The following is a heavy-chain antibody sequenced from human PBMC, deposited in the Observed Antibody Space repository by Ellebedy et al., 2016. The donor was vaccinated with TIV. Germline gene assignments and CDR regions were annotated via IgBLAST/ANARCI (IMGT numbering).Heavy chain of an antibody. CDR1: GFTFSNHW. D-gene: IGHD1-26*01. J-gene: IGHJ4*02. CDR2: IDTDGSST. Sequence: GESLKISCAASGFTFSNHWMHWVRQAPGKGLEWVSRIDTDGSSTSYADSVKGRFTISRDNAKNTLYLQMNSLRAEDTAVYYCSRDGIVGGPTEYYFDSWGQGTLVTVSS. V-gene: IGHV3-74*01. CDR3: SRDGIVGGPTEYYFDS.